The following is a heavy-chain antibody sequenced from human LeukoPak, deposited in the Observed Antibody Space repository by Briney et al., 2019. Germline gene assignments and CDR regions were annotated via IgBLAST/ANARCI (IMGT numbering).Heavy chain of an antibody. CDR1: GFTFSTYA. J-gene: IGHJ6*02. D-gene: IGHD3-22*01. CDR2: ITGSGGST. Sequence: GGSLRLSCVASGFTFSTYAMRWVRQAPGKGLEWVSGITGSGGSTYYADSVKGRVTISRDSSKNTLYLQMNSLRAEDTAVYFCAKGAFYDTSYYYGMDVWGQGTTVTVSS. V-gene: IGHV3-23*01. CDR3: AKGAFYDTSYYYGMDV.